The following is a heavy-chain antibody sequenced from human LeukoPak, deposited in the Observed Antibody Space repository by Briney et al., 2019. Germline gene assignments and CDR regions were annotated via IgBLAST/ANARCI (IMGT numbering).Heavy chain of an antibody. D-gene: IGHD3-3*01. V-gene: IGHV4-39*01. CDR1: GGSISSSSYY. CDR2: IYCSGST. Sequence: PSETLSLTCTVPGGSISSSSYYWGWIRQPPGKGLEWIGSIYCSGSTYYNPSLMSRATISVDTSKNQFSLKLSSVTAADTAVYSCARGLRFLEWLANPDYWGQGTLVTVSS. CDR3: ARGLRFLEWLANPDY. J-gene: IGHJ4*02.